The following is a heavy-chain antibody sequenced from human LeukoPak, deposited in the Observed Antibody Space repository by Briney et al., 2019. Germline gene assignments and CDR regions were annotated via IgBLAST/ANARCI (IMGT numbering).Heavy chain of an antibody. CDR3: ARGPRRGYCSSTSCPNWFDP. V-gene: IGHV4-34*01. D-gene: IGHD2-2*01. CDR1: GGSFSGYY. CDR2: INHSGST. J-gene: IGHJ5*02. Sequence: SETLSLTCAVYGGSFSGYYWSWIRQPPGKGLEWIGEINHSGSTNYNPSLKSRVTISVDTSKNQFSLKLSSVTAADTAVYYCARGPRRGYCSSTSCPNWFDPWGQGTLVTVPS.